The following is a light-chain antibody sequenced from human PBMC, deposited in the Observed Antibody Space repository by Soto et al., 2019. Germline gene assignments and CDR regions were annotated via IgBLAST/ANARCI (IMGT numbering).Light chain of an antibody. Sequence: DIQLTQTPSTLSASVGDEVTITGRSSQTLSRWLAWYQQKPGRDPKLLIYDASTLESGVPSRFSGSGSETEFTLTIRRLQPDDFATYFCHSRAFGQGTRLEIK. CDR1: QTLSRW. CDR3: HSRA. J-gene: IGKJ5*01. CDR2: DAS. V-gene: IGKV1-5*01.